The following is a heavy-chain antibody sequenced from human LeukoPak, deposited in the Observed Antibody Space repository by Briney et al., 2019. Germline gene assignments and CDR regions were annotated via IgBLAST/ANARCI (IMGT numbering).Heavy chain of an antibody. CDR1: GGSISSGSYY. CDR2: IYTSGST. Sequence: SETLSLTCTVSGGSISSGSYYWSWIRQPAGKGLEWIGRIYTSGSTNYNPSLKSRVTISVDTSKNQFSLKLTSVTAADTAVYYCARSSDPEYFQHWGQGTLVTVSS. CDR3: ARSSDPEYFQH. V-gene: IGHV4-61*02. J-gene: IGHJ1*01.